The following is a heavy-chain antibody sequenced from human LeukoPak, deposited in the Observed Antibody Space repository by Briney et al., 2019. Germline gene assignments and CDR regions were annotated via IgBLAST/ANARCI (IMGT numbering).Heavy chain of an antibody. J-gene: IGHJ4*02. CDR2: ISSSGSTI. V-gene: IGHV3-48*03. CDR3: ARLYGSGSYYAYFDY. D-gene: IGHD3-10*01. Sequence: GGSLRLSCAASGFTFSSYEMNWVRQAPGKGLEWVSYISSSGSTIYYADSVKGRFTISRDNAKNSLYLQMNSLRAEDTAVYYCARLYGSGSYYAYFDYWGQGTLVTVSS. CDR1: GFTFSSYE.